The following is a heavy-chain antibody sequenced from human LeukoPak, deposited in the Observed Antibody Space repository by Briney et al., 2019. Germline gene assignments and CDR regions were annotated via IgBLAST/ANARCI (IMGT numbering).Heavy chain of an antibody. Sequence: PGGSLRLSCAASGFTLSTYTMNWVRQAPGKGLEWVSSISSSSSYIYYADSVKGRFTISRDDAKNSLSLQMSSLRAEDTAVYYCARSGIKMVRGVIIKSPYHMDVWGKGTTVTVSS. V-gene: IGHV3-21*01. J-gene: IGHJ6*03. CDR1: GFTLSTYT. CDR2: ISSSSSYI. D-gene: IGHD3-10*01. CDR3: ARSGIKMVRGVIIKSPYHMDV.